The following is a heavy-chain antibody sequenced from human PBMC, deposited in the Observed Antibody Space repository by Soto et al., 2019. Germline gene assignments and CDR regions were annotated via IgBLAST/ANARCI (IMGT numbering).Heavy chain of an antibody. D-gene: IGHD2-2*01. CDR1: GGSISSCY. CDR2: IYYSGST. CDR3: ARGDCSSTSCYFGY. Sequence: PSETLSLTCTVSGGSISSCYWSWIRQPPGKGLEWIGYIYYSGSTNYNPSLKSRVTISVDTSKNQFSLKLSSVTAADTAVYYCARGDCSSTSCYFGYWGQGTLVTVSS. V-gene: IGHV4-59*01. J-gene: IGHJ4*02.